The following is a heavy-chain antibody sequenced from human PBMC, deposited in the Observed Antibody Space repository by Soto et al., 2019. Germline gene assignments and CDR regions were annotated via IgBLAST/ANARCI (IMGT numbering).Heavy chain of an antibody. CDR3: ARVVGPYNWNSPPHLDY. J-gene: IGHJ4*02. CDR2: IIPIFGTA. CDR1: GGTFSSYA. D-gene: IGHD1-7*01. V-gene: IGHV1-69*12. Sequence: QVQLVQSGAEVKKPGSSVKVSCKASGGTFSSYAISWVRQAPGQGLEWMGGIIPIFGTANYAQKFQGRVTITADESPSTAYMELSSLRSEDTAVYYCARVVGPYNWNSPPHLDYWGQGTLVTVSS.